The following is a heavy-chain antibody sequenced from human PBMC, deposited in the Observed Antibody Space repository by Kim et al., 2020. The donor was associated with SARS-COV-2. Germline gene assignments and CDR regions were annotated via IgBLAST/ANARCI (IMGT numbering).Heavy chain of an antibody. D-gene: IGHD2-2*02. CDR2: ISGSGGST. V-gene: IGHV3-23*01. Sequence: GGSLRLSCAASGFTFSSYAMSWVRQAPGKGLEWVSAISGSGGSTYYADSVKGRFTISRDNSKNTLYLQMNSLRADDTAVYYCAKDRYYTAAGTGAFDTWGQGTMVTVSS. J-gene: IGHJ3*02. CDR3: AKDRYYTAAGTGAFDT. CDR1: GFTFSSYA.